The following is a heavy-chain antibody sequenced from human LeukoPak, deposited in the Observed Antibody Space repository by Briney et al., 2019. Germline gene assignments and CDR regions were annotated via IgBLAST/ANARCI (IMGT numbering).Heavy chain of an antibody. CDR2: ISSSSSYI. D-gene: IGHD3-10*01. V-gene: IGHV3-21*01. CDR3: ARETYYYGSGSYLYDY. J-gene: IGHJ4*02. Sequence: GGSLRLSCAASGFTFSSYSMNWVRQAPGKGLEWVSSISSSSSYIYYADSVKGRFTTSRDNAKNSLYLQMNSLRAEDTAVYYCARETYYYGSGSYLYDYWGQGTLVTVSS. CDR1: GFTFSSYS.